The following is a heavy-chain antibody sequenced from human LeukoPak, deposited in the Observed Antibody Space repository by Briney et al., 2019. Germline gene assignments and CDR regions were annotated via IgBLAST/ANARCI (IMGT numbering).Heavy chain of an antibody. V-gene: IGHV1-18*04. CDR2: ISAYNGNT. CDR3: ARDTRPGWGSGWDTGYFDY. Sequence: GASVKVSCKASGYTFTSYGISWVRQAPGQGLEWMGWISAYNGNTNYAQKLQGRVTMTTDTSTSTAYMELRSLRSDDTAVYYCARDTRPGWGSGWDTGYFDYWGQGTLVTVSS. J-gene: IGHJ4*02. CDR1: GYTFTSYG. D-gene: IGHD6-19*01.